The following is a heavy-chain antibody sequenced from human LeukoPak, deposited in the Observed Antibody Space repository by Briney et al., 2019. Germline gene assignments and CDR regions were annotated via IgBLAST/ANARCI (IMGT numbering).Heavy chain of an antibody. Sequence: GGSLRLSCAASGFTVRNNYMSWVRQAPGQGLEWVSVIYSGGSTYYADSVKGRFTISRDNSKNTLYLQMNSLRAEDTAVYYCASAIYYYYYGMDVWGQGTTVTVSS. V-gene: IGHV3-53*01. CDR1: GFTVRNNY. CDR2: IYSGGST. CDR3: ASAIYYYYYGMDV. J-gene: IGHJ6*02.